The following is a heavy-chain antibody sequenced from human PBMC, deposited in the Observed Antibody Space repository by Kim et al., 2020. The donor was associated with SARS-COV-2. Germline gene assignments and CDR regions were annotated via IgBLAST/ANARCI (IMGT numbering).Heavy chain of an antibody. Sequence: GGSLILSCTASGFTLSWYAMTWVRQAPGKGLEWVSLISASGSNTYYADSVKGRFTISRDTSKNTLYLQMDSLRAEDTALYYCARRGAVAGRHCGVDVWGPGTTVTVPS. D-gene: IGHD6-19*01. CDR2: ISASGSNT. CDR1: GFTLSWYA. V-gene: IGHV3-23*01. CDR3: ARRGAVAGRHCGVDV. J-gene: IGHJ6*02.